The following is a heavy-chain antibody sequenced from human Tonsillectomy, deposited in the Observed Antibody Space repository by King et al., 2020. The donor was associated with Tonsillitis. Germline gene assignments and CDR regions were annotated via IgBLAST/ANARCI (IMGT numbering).Heavy chain of an antibody. CDR2: IYLSGST. Sequence: QLQESGPGLVKPSETLSLTCAVSGGSINSGDYSWSWIRQPPGKGLEWIGYIYLSGSTYYNPALKSRVTISIDRSKSQVSLKVTSVTAADTAVYYCAPVRGGYNGYSAYWGQGTLVPVSS. CDR1: GGSINSGDYS. D-gene: IGHD5-24*01. CDR3: APVRGGYNGYSAY. V-gene: IGHV4-30-2*01. J-gene: IGHJ4*02.